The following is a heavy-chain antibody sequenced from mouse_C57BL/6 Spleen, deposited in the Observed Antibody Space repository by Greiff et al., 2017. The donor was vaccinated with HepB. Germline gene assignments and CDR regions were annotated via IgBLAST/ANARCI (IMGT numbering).Heavy chain of an antibody. J-gene: IGHJ2*01. CDR2: ISSGSSTI. Sequence: EVQLVESGGGLVKPGGSLKLSCAASGFTFSDYGMHWVRQAPEKGLEWVAYISSGSSTIYYADTVKGRFTISRDNAKNTLFLQMTSLRSEDTAMYYCARSIYDGYYLYFDYWGQGTTLTVSS. CDR1: GFTFSDYG. D-gene: IGHD2-3*01. CDR3: ARSIYDGYYLYFDY. V-gene: IGHV5-17*01.